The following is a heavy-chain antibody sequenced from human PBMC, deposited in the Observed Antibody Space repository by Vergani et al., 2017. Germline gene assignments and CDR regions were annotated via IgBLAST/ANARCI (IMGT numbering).Heavy chain of an antibody. CDR3: ARVRLVLAAIYYMDV. D-gene: IGHD2-2*01. CDR1: GGSISSYY. J-gene: IGHJ6*03. V-gene: IGHV4-59*01. Sequence: QVQLQESGPGLVKPSETLSLTCTVSGGSISSYYWSWIRQPPGKGLEWIGYIYYSGSTNYNPSLKSRVTISVDTSKNQFSLKLSSVTAADTAVYYCARVRLVLAAIYYMDVWGKGTTVTVSS. CDR2: IYYSGST.